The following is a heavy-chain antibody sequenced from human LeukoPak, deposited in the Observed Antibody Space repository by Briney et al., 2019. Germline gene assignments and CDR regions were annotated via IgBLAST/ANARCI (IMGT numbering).Heavy chain of an antibody. Sequence: GGSLRLSCTVSGFTVSSNSMSWVRQAPGKGLEWVSFIYSGGNTHYSDSVKGRFTISRDNSKNTLYLQMNSLRAEDTAVYYCAKGRYYYGSGSFMDVWGKGTTVTVSS. V-gene: IGHV3-53*01. D-gene: IGHD3-10*01. CDR1: GFTVSSNS. CDR3: AKGRYYYGSGSFMDV. CDR2: IYSGGNT. J-gene: IGHJ6*03.